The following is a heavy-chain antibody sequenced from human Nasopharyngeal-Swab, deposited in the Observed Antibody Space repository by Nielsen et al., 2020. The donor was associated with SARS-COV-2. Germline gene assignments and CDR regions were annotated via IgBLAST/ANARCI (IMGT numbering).Heavy chain of an antibody. V-gene: IGHV3-48*01. D-gene: IGHD3-22*01. J-gene: IGHJ3*02. CDR2: IGSTGNPI. CDR3: ARAYDNSGDGFDT. CDR1: GFTFSRYP. Sequence: GESLKISCTASGFTFSRYPMNWVRQAPGKGLEWVSYIGSTGNPIYYADSVRGRFTISRDNAKNSLYLQMNSLRAEDTAVYYCARAYDNSGDGFDTWGQGTMVTVSS.